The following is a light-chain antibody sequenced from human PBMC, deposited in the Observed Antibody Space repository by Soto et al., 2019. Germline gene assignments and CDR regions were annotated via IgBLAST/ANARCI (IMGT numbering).Light chain of an antibody. CDR3: AAWDDSLSGVV. V-gene: IGLV1-47*01. J-gene: IGLJ2*01. Sequence: QSVLTQPPSASETPGQTVTISCSGSTANIGTNYVYWYQQLPGTAPKLLVHRSDQRASGVPDRFSGAKSGTSASLAIGWLRYEDEAHYYCAAWDDSLSGVVFGGGTKVTVL. CDR1: TANIGTNY. CDR2: RSD.